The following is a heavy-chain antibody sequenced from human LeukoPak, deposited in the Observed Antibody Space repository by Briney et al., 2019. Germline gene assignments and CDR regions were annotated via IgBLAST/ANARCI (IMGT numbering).Heavy chain of an antibody. CDR2: ISTYNTNT. V-gene: IGHV1-18*01. CDR1: VYTFTDYA. D-gene: IGHD2-21*01. CDR3: ARRSYCGADCYGKALDY. J-gene: IGHJ4*02. Sequence: EASVKVSCKASVYTFTDYAITWVRQAPGQGLEWMGWISTYNTNTNYAQKFQDRVAMTTDTSTSTAYMELRSLRSDDTAIYYCARRSYCGADCYGKALDYWGQGTLVTVSS.